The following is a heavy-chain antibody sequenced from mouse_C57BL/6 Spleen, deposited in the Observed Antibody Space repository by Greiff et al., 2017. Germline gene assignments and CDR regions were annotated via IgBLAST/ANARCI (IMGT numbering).Heavy chain of an antibody. CDR2: IDPSDSYT. D-gene: IGHD2-3*01. CDR1: GYTFTSYW. CDR3: AKAHYDGYEDY. J-gene: IGHJ2*01. V-gene: IGHV1-69*01. Sequence: QVQLQQPGAELVMPGASVKLSCKASGYTFTSYWMHWVKQRPGQGLEWIGEIDPSDSYTNYNQKFKGKSTLTVDKSSSTAYMQLSSLTSEDSAVYYCAKAHYDGYEDYWGQGTTRTVSS.